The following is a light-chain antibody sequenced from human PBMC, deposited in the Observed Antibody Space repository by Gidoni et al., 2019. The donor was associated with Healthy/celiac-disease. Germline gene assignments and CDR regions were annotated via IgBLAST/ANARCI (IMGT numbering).Light chain of an antibody. V-gene: IGLV3-1*01. J-gene: IGLJ1*01. CDR1: KLGDKY. CDR3: QAWDSSTGV. CDR2: QDS. Sequence: YELTQPHSVSLSPGQTASITCSGDKLGDKYACWYQQKPGQSPVLVIYQDSKRPSGIPERFSGSNSGNTATLTISGTQAMDEADYYCQAWDSSTGVFGTGTKVTVL.